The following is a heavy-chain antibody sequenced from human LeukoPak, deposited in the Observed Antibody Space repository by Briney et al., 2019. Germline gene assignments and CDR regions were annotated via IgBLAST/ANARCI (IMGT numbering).Heavy chain of an antibody. CDR2: IRSKANSYAT. CDR1: GFTFSGSA. D-gene: IGHD2-2*02. CDR3: TSSPFYCSSTSCYTDYYYYGMDV. V-gene: IGHV3-73*01. J-gene: IGHJ6*02. Sequence: PGGSLRLSCAASGFTFSGSAMHWVRQASGKGLEWVGRIRSKANSYATAYAASAKGRFTISRDDSKNTAYLQMNSLKTEDTAVYYCTSSPFYCSSTSCYTDYYYYGMDVWGQGTTVTVSS.